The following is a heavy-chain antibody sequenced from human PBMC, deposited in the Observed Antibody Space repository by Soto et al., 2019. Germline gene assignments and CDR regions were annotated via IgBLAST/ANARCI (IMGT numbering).Heavy chain of an antibody. D-gene: IGHD2-2*02. CDR3: ARASIPSQPKGLDV. J-gene: IGHJ6*02. V-gene: IGHV1-3*01. Sequence: QVQLVQSGAEVKKPGASVKVSCKSSGYSFTTYGIHWLRQAPGQSFEWLGWINAGSGKVEYSQKFQDRVTIRRDTSASTDYMEVSSLTFDDTAVYRCARASIPSQPKGLDVWGQGTAVIVSS. CDR2: INAGSGKV. CDR1: GYSFTTYG.